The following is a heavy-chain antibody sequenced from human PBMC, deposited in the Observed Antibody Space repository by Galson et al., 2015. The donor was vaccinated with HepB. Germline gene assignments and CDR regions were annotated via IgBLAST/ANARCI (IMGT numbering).Heavy chain of an antibody. J-gene: IGHJ4*02. Sequence: SLRLSCAASGFTFTTYGIHWVRQAPGKGLEWVAVIWYDGGDKYYADSVKGRFTISRDNAKSTVYLQMNSLRAEDTAVYFCARHRGSHYVIRPFDFWGQGTLVTVSS. CDR1: GFTFTTYG. CDR3: ARHRGSHYVIRPFDF. CDR2: IWYDGGDK. V-gene: IGHV3-33*01. D-gene: IGHD1-26*01.